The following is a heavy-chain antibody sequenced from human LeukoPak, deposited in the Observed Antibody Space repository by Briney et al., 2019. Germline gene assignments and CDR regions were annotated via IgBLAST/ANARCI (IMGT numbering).Heavy chain of an antibody. CDR3: ARGSGNYDFWSGYYKFRDYYYGMDV. D-gene: IGHD3-3*01. V-gene: IGHV1-2*02. J-gene: IGHJ6*02. CDR1: GYTFTGYY. CDR2: INPNSGGT. Sequence: ASVKVSCKASGYTFTGYYMHWVRQAPGQGLEWMAWINPNSGGTNYAQKFQGRVTMTRDTSISTAYMELSRLTSDDTAVYYCARGSGNYDFWSGYYKFRDYYYGMDVWGQGTTVTVSS.